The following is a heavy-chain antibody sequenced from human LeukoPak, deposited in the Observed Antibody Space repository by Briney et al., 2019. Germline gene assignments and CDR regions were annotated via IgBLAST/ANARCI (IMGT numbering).Heavy chain of an antibody. D-gene: IGHD3-22*01. Sequence: SETLSLTCTVSGGSISSYYWSWIRQPAGKGLEWIGYIYYSGSTNYNPSLKSRVTISVDTSKNQFSLKLSSVTAADTAVYYCARDRGDYYDSSGYLIDAFDIWGQGTMVTVSS. V-gene: IGHV4-59*01. CDR3: ARDRGDYYDSSGYLIDAFDI. J-gene: IGHJ3*02. CDR2: IYYSGST. CDR1: GGSISSYY.